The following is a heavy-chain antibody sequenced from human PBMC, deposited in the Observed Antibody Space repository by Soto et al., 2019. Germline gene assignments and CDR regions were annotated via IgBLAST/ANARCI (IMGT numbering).Heavy chain of an antibody. J-gene: IGHJ5*02. Sequence: PGESLKISCQGSGYSFSSFWIAWVRQMPGKGLEWMGIIFPGDSDTKYSPSYQGQVTISADKSITTAYLQWSSLKASDTGIYFCAWYTYYDFLIAYSRGWLDTWGQGTLVTVSS. V-gene: IGHV5-51*01. CDR2: IFPGDSDT. CDR3: AWYTYYDFLIAYSRGWLDT. D-gene: IGHD3-3*01. CDR1: GYSFSSFW.